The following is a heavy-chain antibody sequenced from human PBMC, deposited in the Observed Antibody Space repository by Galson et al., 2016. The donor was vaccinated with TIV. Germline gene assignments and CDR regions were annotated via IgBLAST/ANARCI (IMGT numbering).Heavy chain of an antibody. D-gene: IGHD3-22*01. CDR3: AKMDSSGFDYVRRFDF. V-gene: IGHV3-7*03. CDR2: INQYGSEK. Sequence: SLRLSCAASGFTFSNYWMSWVRQAPGKGLEWVANINQYGSEKNYVDSVKGRFTISRDNPKNTLYLQMSSLRAEDTAVYFCAKMDSSGFDYVRRFDFWGQGTLATVSS. J-gene: IGHJ4*02. CDR1: GFTFSNYW.